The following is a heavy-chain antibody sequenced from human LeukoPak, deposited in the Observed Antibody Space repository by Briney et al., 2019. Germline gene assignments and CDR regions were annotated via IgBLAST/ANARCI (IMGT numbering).Heavy chain of an antibody. D-gene: IGHD6-19*01. J-gene: IGHJ4*02. Sequence: SETLSLTCAVYGGSFSNYYWSWIRQPPGKGLEWIGEINHSGSTNYNPSLKSRVTISVDTSKNQFSLKLTSVTAADTAVYYCARDPTAYSSGYDYWGQGTLVTVSS. CDR2: INHSGST. CDR3: ARDPTAYSSGYDY. CDR1: GGSFSNYY. V-gene: IGHV4-34*01.